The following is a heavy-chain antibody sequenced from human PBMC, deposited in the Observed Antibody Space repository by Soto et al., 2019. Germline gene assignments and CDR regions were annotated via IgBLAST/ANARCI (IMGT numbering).Heavy chain of an antibody. Sequence: AGGSLRLSCAASGFTFSSYGMHWVRQAPGKGLEWVAVISYDGSNKYYADSVKGRFTISRDNSKNTLYLQMNSLRAEDTAVYYCAKVGDAFDIWGQGTMVTVSS. CDR3: AKVGDAFDI. J-gene: IGHJ3*02. CDR2: ISYDGSNK. V-gene: IGHV3-30*18. CDR1: GFTFSSYG.